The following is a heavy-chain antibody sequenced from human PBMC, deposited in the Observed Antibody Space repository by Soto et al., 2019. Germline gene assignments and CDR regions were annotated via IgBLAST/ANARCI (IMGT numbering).Heavy chain of an antibody. D-gene: IGHD3-16*01. CDR3: ARMRGLGEISPYLDY. Sequence: QVQLQESGPGLAKPSETLSLTCSISGGSISDYQWNWIRQPPGKGLEWTGYIYYSGRTNYNPSLKSRLTISLDTSTRQFSLRLRSVTAADTAVYYCARMRGLGEISPYLDYWGQGALVTVSS. CDR2: IYYSGRT. CDR1: GGSISDYQ. V-gene: IGHV4-59*01. J-gene: IGHJ4*02.